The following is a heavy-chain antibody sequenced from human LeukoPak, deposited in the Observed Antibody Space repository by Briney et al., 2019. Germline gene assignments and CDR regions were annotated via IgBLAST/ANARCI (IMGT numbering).Heavy chain of an antibody. V-gene: IGHV3-7*04. CDR3: ARDDYGWGSHPY. Sequence: GGSLRLSCAGSGLTFSSYWMTWVRQAPGKGLEWVANIKPDGSEKAYVDSVKGRFNISRDNAKNSLYLQMNSLRAEDTAVYYCARDDYGWGSHPYWGQGTLVTVSS. J-gene: IGHJ4*02. CDR2: IKPDGSEK. CDR1: GLTFSSYW. D-gene: IGHD3-10*01.